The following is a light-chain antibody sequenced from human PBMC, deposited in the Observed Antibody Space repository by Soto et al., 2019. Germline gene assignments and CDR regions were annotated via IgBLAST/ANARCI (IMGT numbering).Light chain of an antibody. J-gene: IGKJ3*01. CDR1: QSVSSY. V-gene: IGKV3-11*01. CDR3: QQRRNWICFT. Sequence: EIMLPQSPATRSLSPGERANLSCRASQSVSSYLAWYQQKPGQATSLLLYDASNMATGIPARFSVSGSGTDFALTISIREPEAFAVDYCQQRRNWICFTFGHGTKVDIK. CDR2: DAS.